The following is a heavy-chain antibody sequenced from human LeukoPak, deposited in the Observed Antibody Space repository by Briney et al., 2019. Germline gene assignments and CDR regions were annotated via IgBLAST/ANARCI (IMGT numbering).Heavy chain of an antibody. Sequence: GGSLRLSCAASGFTFSSYGMHWVRQAPGKGLEWVAVIWYDGSNKYYADSVKGRFTISRDNSKNTLYLQMNSLRAEDTAVYYCARDLYGVYYYYYGMDVWGQGTTVTVSS. CDR1: GFTFSSYG. CDR2: IWYDGSNK. D-gene: IGHD2-8*01. J-gene: IGHJ6*02. V-gene: IGHV3-33*01. CDR3: ARDLYGVYYYYYGMDV.